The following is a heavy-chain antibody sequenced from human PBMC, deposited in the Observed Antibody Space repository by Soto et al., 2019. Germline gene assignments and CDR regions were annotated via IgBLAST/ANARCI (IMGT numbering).Heavy chain of an antibody. CDR3: DRDLHSGDQHYFDF. CDR1: GFTFSSYG. Sequence: QVQLVESGGGVVQPGRSLRLSCAASGFTFSSYGMHWVRQAPGRGLEWVSFIWYDGSTKYYVDAVKGRFTFSRDNSKNTLSLQMNSLRAEDTAVYYCDRDLHSGDQHYFDFWGQVQLVTVSA. J-gene: IGHJ4*02. CDR2: IWYDGSTK. V-gene: IGHV3-33*01. D-gene: IGHD1-1*01.